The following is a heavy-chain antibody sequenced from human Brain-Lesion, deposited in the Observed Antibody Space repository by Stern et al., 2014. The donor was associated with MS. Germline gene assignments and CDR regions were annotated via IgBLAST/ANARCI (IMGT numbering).Heavy chain of an antibody. Sequence: VQLVESGPGLVKPSQTLSLTCTVSGGSISSGSDYWSWIRQPVGKGLEWIGRIHPRGSAFYTPSLQSPVTLSTDTSMNQFSLELNSATAADTAIYYCASGYRIFDYWGQGILVTVSS. V-gene: IGHV4-61*02. CDR2: IHPRGSA. CDR1: GGSISSGSDY. D-gene: IGHD5-18*01. J-gene: IGHJ4*02. CDR3: ASGYRIFDY.